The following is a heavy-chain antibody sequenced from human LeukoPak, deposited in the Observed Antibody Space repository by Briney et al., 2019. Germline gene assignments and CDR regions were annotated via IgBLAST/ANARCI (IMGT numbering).Heavy chain of an antibody. Sequence: GASVKVSCKASGYTFTSYDINWVRQATGQGLEWMGWMNPNSGNTGYAQKFQGRVTITRNTSISKAYMELSSLRSEDTAVYYCARGIRFDFWSGYSSYYYYMDVWGKGTTVTVSS. CDR1: GYTFTSYD. CDR3: ARGIRFDFWSGYSSYYYYMDV. J-gene: IGHJ6*03. V-gene: IGHV1-8*03. D-gene: IGHD3-3*01. CDR2: MNPNSGNT.